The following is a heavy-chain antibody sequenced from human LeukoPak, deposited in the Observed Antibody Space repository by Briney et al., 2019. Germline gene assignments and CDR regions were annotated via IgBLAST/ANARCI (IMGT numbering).Heavy chain of an antibody. D-gene: IGHD3-22*01. CDR1: GFSFSIYA. J-gene: IGHJ4*02. Sequence: GGSLRLSCAASGFSFSIYAMSWVRQAPGKGLQWVSSITSRGESTWYVDSVKGRFTITRDNSENTLYLQMHSLRAEDTAVYYCARDRPNYYGSDGHYYRRDGDYWGRGTLVSVSS. CDR2: ITSRGEST. CDR3: ARDRPNYYGSDGHYYRRDGDY. V-gene: IGHV3-23*01.